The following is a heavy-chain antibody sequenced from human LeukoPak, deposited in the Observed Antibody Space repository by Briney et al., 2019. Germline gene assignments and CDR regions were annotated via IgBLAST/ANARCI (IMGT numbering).Heavy chain of an antibody. J-gene: IGHJ6*02. CDR3: AKDKILVGATSWYYYYGMDV. D-gene: IGHD1-26*01. CDR2: ISGDGGST. Sequence: GGSLRLSCAASGFTFDDYAMHWVRQAPGKGLEWVSLISGDGGSTYYADSVKGRFTISRDNSKNSLYLQMNSLRTEDTALYYCAKDKILVGATSWYYYYGMDVWGQGTTVTVSS. CDR1: GFTFDDYA. V-gene: IGHV3-43*02.